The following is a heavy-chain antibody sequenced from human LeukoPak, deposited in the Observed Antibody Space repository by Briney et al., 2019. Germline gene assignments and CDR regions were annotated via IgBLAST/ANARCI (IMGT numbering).Heavy chain of an antibody. CDR3: ARGRWEVRFDN. CDR1: GGSFSGYYSFSGYY. D-gene: IGHD1-26*01. Sequence: SETLSLTCAVYGGSFSGYYSFSGYYWSWIRQPPGKGLEWIGEINHSGSTNYNPSLKSRVTISVDTSKNQFSLKLNSVTAADTAVYFCARGRWEVRFDNWSQGTLVTVSS. J-gene: IGHJ4*02. V-gene: IGHV4-34*01. CDR2: INHSGST.